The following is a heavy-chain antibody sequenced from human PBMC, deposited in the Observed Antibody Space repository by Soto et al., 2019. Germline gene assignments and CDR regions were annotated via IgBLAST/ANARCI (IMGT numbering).Heavy chain of an antibody. V-gene: IGHV4-39*01. CDR1: GGSISNSSYY. CDR3: ARLTGFGELFDY. Sequence: QLQLQESGPGLVKPSETLSLTCTVSGGSISNSSYYWGWIRQPPGKGLEWIGNIYYSGSTYYNPSLKSRVNISVDTSKNQFSLKLSSVTAADTAVYYCARLTGFGELFDYWGQGTLVTVSS. CDR2: IYYSGST. J-gene: IGHJ4*02. D-gene: IGHD3-10*01.